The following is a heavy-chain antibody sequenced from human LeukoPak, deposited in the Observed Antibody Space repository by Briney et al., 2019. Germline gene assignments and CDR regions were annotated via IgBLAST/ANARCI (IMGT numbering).Heavy chain of an antibody. D-gene: IGHD3-10*01. J-gene: IGHJ4*02. CDR3: ARHGSGSYLKGLDY. Sequence: ASVKVSCKASGYTFTSYAMNWVRQAPGQGLEWMGWINTNTGNPTYAQGFTGRFVFSLDTSVSTAYLQISSLKAEDTAVYYCARHGSGSYLKGLDYWGQGTLVTVSS. V-gene: IGHV7-4-1*02. CDR1: GYTFTSYA. CDR2: INTNTGNP.